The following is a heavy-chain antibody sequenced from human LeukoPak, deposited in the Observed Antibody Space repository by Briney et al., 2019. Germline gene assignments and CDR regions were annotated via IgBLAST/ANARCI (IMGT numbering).Heavy chain of an antibody. J-gene: IGHJ5*02. CDR2: INPNSGDT. CDR3: ARVGQWLVENDWFDP. D-gene: IGHD6-19*01. V-gene: IGHV1-2*02. CDR1: EYTFAAYY. Sequence: ASVTVSSKASEYTFAAYYVHWVRQAPGQGLEWMGWINPNSGDTNFAQNFQGRVTMTRDTSISTVYMELSRLRSDDTAVYYCARVGQWLVENDWFDPWGQGTLVTVSS.